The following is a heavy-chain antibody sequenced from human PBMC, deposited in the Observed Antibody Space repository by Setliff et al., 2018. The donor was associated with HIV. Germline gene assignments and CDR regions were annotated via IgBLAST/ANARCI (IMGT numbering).Heavy chain of an antibody. Sequence: KPSETLSLTCTVSGGSISSYYWSWIRQPPGEGLEWIGYIFYSGSTNYNPSLKSRVTISLDTSKNQFSLKLSSVTAADTAVYYCARRPYYDSSGYYNYWGQGTLVTVSS. D-gene: IGHD3-22*01. V-gene: IGHV4-59*08. CDR1: GGSISSYY. CDR2: IFYSGST. CDR3: ARRPYYDSSGYYNY. J-gene: IGHJ4*02.